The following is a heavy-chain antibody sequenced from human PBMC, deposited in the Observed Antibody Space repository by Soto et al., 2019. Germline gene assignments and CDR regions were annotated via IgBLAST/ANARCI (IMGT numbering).Heavy chain of an antibody. CDR1: GFTFSSYG. CDR3: AKAKGPVVVTAPFDY. CDR2: ISYDGSNK. Sequence: QVQLVESGGGVVQPGRSLRLSCAASGFTFSSYGMHWVRQAPGKGLEWAAVISYDGSNKYYADSVKGRFTVSRDKSKNTLYLQVNSLRAEDTAVYYCAKAKGPVVVTAPFDYWGQGTLVTVSS. J-gene: IGHJ4*02. D-gene: IGHD2-21*02. V-gene: IGHV3-30*18.